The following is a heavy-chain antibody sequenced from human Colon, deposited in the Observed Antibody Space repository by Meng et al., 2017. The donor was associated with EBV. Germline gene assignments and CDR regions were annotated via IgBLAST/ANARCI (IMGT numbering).Heavy chain of an antibody. CDR1: GFNFNDYY. D-gene: IGHD6-25*01. CDR2: ISKRGDGI. CDR3: ARDLGGPRYY. V-gene: IGHV3-11*01. Sequence: VGGGGACVKPGGALSLSCAASGFNFNDYYMTWIRQAPGKGLEWVAFISKRGDGISYAESVRGRFTISRDSATHSLYLQMNSLRAEDTAVYYCARDLGGPRYYWDQGTLVTVSS. J-gene: IGHJ4*02.